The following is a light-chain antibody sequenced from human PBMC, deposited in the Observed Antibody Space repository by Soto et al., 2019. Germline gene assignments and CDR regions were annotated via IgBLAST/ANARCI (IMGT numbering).Light chain of an antibody. CDR2: SAS. Sequence: GDRVTITCSGSQSISSYLSWYQQKPGKSPKPLIYSASTLQSGVPSRFSGSGSGTEFTLIIISLQPEALATYYCQQLNSYPPYKNTFGQGTRLEIK. V-gene: IGKV1-9*01. J-gene: IGKJ5*01. CDR1: QSISSY. CDR3: QQLNSYPPYKNT.